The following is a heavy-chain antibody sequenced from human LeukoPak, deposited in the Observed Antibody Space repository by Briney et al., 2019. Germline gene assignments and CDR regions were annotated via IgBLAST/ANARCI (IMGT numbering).Heavy chain of an antibody. V-gene: IGHV3-30*18. CDR1: GFTFSSYA. CDR3: AKDLGDGYSYIYYYYYYGMDV. J-gene: IGHJ6*02. D-gene: IGHD5-24*01. Sequence: GGSLRLSCAASGFTFSSYAMSWVRQAPGKGLEWVAVISYDGSNKYYADSVKGRFTISRDNSKNTLYLQMNSLRAEDTAVYYCAKDLGDGYSYIYYYYYYGMDVWGQGTTVTVSS. CDR2: ISYDGSNK.